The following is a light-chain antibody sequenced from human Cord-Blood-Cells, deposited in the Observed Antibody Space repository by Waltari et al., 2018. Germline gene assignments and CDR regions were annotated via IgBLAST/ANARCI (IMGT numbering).Light chain of an antibody. CDR3: QQYRT. CDR1: QSVSSSY. V-gene: IGKV3-20*01. CDR2: GAS. Sequence: EIVLTQSPGTLSLSPGERATLSCWASQSVSSSYLAWYQQKPGQAPRLLIYGASSRATGIPDRFSGSGSGTDFTLTISRLEPEDFAVYYCQQYRTFGQGTKLEIK. J-gene: IGKJ2*02.